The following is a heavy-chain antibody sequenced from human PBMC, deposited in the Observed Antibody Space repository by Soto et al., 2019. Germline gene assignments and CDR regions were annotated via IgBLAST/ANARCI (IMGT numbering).Heavy chain of an antibody. CDR3: VRQTITYYYGSGSYFQSPRHYYYYYYMDV. Sequence: QPGGSVRLSCAASGFTFSSYSMNWVRQAPGKGLEWVSYISSSSSTIYYADSVKGRFTISRDNAKNSLYLQMNSLRAEDTAVYYCVRQTITYYYGSGSYFQSPRHYYYYYYMDVWGKGTTVTVSS. CDR2: ISSSSSTI. CDR1: GFTFSSYS. J-gene: IGHJ6*03. V-gene: IGHV3-48*01. D-gene: IGHD3-10*01.